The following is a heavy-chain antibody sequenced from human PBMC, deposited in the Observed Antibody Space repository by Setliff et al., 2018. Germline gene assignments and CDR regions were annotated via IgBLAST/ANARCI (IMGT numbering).Heavy chain of an antibody. Sequence: PSETLSLTCSVSGGSISSGSDYWTWIRQPAGKGLEWIGHSYTSGSTNYSPSLKSRVTISLDTSKNQFSLKLSSVTAADTTVYYCARAISGWYSAHYYYMDVWGKGTTVTV. V-gene: IGHV4-61*09. D-gene: IGHD6-19*01. CDR1: GGSISSGSDY. CDR2: SYTSGST. CDR3: ARAISGWYSAHYYYMDV. J-gene: IGHJ6*03.